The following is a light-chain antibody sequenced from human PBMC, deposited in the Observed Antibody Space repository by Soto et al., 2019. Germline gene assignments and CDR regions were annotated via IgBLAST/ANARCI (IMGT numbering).Light chain of an antibody. J-gene: IGLJ1*01. V-gene: IGLV2-18*02. CDR2: EVS. CDR1: KSDVVSYNR. Sequence: QSVLTQPPSVSGSPGRSVTISCTETKSDVVSYNRVSWYQQPPGTAPKLMISEVSNRPSGVTDRFSGSKSGNTASLTISGLQAEDEADYYCSSYTSSSTYVFGTGTKVTVL. CDR3: SSYTSSSTYV.